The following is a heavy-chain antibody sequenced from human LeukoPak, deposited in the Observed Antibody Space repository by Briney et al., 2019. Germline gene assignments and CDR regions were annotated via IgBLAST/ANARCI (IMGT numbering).Heavy chain of an antibody. CDR2: ISSSSSYI. J-gene: IGHJ5*01. V-gene: IGHV3-21*01. CDR1: GFTFSSYG. Sequence: GGSLRLSCAASGFTFSSYGMSWVRQAPGKGLEWVSSISSSSSYIYYADSVKGRFTISRDNAKNSLYLQMNSLRADDTAVYYCARSLLWFGANLIWFDSWGQGTLVTVSS. D-gene: IGHD3-10*01. CDR3: ARSLLWFGANLIWFDS.